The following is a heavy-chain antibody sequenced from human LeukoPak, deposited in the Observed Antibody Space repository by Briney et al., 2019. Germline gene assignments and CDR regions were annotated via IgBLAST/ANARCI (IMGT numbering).Heavy chain of an antibody. CDR1: GLTFSSYA. CDR2: ISYDGSNK. V-gene: IGHV3-30-3*01. CDR3: ARAILTGMQLSPWDYGMDV. D-gene: IGHD5-18*01. J-gene: IGHJ6*02. Sequence: PGGSLRLSCAASGLTFSSYAMHWVCQPPGKGLEWVAVISYDGSNKYYADSVKGRFTISRDNSKNTLYLQMNSLRAEDTAVYYCARAILTGMQLSPWDYGMDVWGQGTTVTVSS.